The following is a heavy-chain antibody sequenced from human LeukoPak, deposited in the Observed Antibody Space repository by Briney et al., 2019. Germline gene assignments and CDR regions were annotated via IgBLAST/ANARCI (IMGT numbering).Heavy chain of an antibody. CDR3: ARQGVVVVTASPPYYFDY. CDR1: GGSISSSSYY. J-gene: IGHJ4*02. D-gene: IGHD2-21*02. Sequence: PSETLSLTCTVSGGSISSSSYYWGWIRQPPGKGLEWIGSIYYSGSTYYNPSLKSRVTISVDTSKNQFSLKLSSVTAADTAVYYCARQGVVVVTASPPYYFDYWGQGTLVTVSS. CDR2: IYYSGST. V-gene: IGHV4-39*01.